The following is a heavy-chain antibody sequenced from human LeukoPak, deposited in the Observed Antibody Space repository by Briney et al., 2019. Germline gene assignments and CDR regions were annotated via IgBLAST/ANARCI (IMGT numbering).Heavy chain of an antibody. CDR3: AKEPSG. Sequence: SETLSLTCSVSGDSIINYYWSWIRQSPEKGLEWIGYIYYTGTTKYNHTLESRVFMSLYASKNQFSLGLTAVTFSDTAVYSTAKEPSGWGQVILVTVAS. CDR2: IYYTGTT. CDR1: GDSIINYY. J-gene: IGHJ4*02. D-gene: IGHD3-10*01. V-gene: IGHV4-59*01.